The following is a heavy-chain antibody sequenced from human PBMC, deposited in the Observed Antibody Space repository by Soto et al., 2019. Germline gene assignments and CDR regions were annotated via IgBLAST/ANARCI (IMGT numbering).Heavy chain of an antibody. Sequence: PSETLSLTCTVSGGSIANNNYFWAWIRQPPGKGLEWIGSAAYSGGTYNNPSLKSRVTISVDTSKNQFSLKLSSVTAADTAVYYCARDVVLWFGELRDYYGMDVWGQGTTVTVSS. V-gene: IGHV4-39*02. CDR3: ARDVVLWFGELRDYYGMDV. J-gene: IGHJ6*02. CDR1: GGSIANNNYF. D-gene: IGHD3-10*01. CDR2: AAYSGGT.